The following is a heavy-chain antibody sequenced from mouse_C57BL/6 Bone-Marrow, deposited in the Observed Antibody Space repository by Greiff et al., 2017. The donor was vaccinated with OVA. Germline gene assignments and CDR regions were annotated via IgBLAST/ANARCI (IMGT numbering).Heavy chain of an antibody. CDR3: TRGYSNYYAMDY. J-gene: IGHJ4*01. D-gene: IGHD2-5*01. CDR1: GYTFTDYE. V-gene: IGHV1-15*01. CDR2: IDPETGGT. Sequence: VQLQQSGAELVRPGASVTLSCKASGYTFTDYEMHWLKQTPVHGLEWIGAIDPETGGTAYNQKFKGKAILTADKSSSTAYMELRSLTSEASAVYYCTRGYSNYYAMDYWGQGTSVTVSS.